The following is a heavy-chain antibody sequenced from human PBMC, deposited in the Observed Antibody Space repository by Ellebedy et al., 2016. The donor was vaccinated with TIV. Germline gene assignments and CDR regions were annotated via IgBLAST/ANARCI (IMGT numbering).Heavy chain of an antibody. D-gene: IGHD1-26*01. Sequence: AASVKVSCKASGYTFTSYYMHWVRQAPGQGLEWMGIINPSGGSTSYAQKFQGRVTMTRDTSTSTVYMELSSLRSEDTAVYYCARGEWELLPGQDYYYYGMDVWGQGTTVTVSS. CDR1: GYTFTSYY. CDR3: ARGEWELLPGQDYYYYGMDV. CDR2: INPSGGST. J-gene: IGHJ6*02. V-gene: IGHV1-46*01.